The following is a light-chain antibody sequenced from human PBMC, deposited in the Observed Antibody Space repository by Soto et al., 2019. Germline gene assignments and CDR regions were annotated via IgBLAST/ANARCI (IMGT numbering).Light chain of an antibody. CDR2: GAS. CDR3: QQYNNWPIT. CDR1: QSVSSN. V-gene: IGKV3D-15*01. J-gene: IGKJ5*01. Sequence: EIVMTQSPATLSVSPGERATLSCRASQSVSSNLACYQQKPGQAPRLLIYGASIRATGIPARFSGSGSGTEFTLTISSLQFEDFAVYYCQQYNNWPITFGQGTRLESK.